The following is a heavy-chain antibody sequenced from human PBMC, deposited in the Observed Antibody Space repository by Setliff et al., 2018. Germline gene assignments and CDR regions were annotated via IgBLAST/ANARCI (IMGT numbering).Heavy chain of an antibody. V-gene: IGHV1-2*02. Sequence: ASEKVSCKASGYIFSAYHVHWVRQAPGQGPEWVGCIRPLRGDTKSAQKFQGRLTMTGDASITTAFMELTGLTSDDTAVYYCARAPSGTGFYHFFSYMDVWGKGTTVTVS. CDR3: ARAPSGTGFYHFFSYMDV. CDR2: IRPLRGDT. D-gene: IGHD1-7*01. CDR1: GYIFSAYH. J-gene: IGHJ6*03.